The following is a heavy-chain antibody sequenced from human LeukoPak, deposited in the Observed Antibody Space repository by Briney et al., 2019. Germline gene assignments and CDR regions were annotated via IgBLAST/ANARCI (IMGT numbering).Heavy chain of an antibody. CDR3: AKQRGGGGAYNC. J-gene: IGHJ4*02. D-gene: IGHD5-24*01. Sequence: GGSLRLSCAASGFTFSSYAMSWVRQAPGKGLEWVSAISGSGGSTYYADSVKGRFTISRDNSRNTLYLQMNSLRAEDTAVYYCAKQRGGGGAYNCWGQGTLFTVSS. CDR1: GFTFSSYA. CDR2: ISGSGGST. V-gene: IGHV3-23*01.